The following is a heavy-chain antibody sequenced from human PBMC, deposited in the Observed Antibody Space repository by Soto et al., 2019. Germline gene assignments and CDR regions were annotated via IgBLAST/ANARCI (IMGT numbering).Heavy chain of an antibody. D-gene: IGHD3-16*01. V-gene: IGHV3-30*18. J-gene: IGHJ4*02. CDR1: GFTFSSYG. CDR3: AKDGGFEYYFDY. CDR2: ISYDGSNK. Sequence: GGSLRLSCAASGFTFSSYGMHWVRQAPGKGLEWVAVISYDGSNKYYADSVKGRFTISRDNSKNTLYLQMNSLRAEDTAVYYCAKDGGFEYYFDYWGQGTLVTVSS.